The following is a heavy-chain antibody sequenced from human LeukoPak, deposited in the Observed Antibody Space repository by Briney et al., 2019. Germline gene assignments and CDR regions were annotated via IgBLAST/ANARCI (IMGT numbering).Heavy chain of an antibody. CDR2: INPSGGST. CDR1: GYTFTSYY. J-gene: IGHJ4*02. V-gene: IGHV1-46*01. D-gene: IGHD1-1*01. CDR3: ARRAPGKLAADY. Sequence: ASVTVSCKASGYTFTSYYMHWVRQAPGQGLEWMGIINPSGGSTSYAQKFQDRITMTTDTSTSTAYMELRSLRSDDTAMYYCARRAPGKLAADYWGQGTLVTVSS.